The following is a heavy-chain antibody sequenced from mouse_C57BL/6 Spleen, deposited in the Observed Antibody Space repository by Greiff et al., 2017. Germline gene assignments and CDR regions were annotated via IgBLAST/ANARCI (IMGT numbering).Heavy chain of an antibody. D-gene: IGHD1-1*01. J-gene: IGHJ3*01. CDR3: ARGDYGSSYKAWFAY. CDR1: GYTFTSYW. CDR2: IDPSDSYT. Sequence: QVQLQQPGAELVMPGASVKLSCKASGYTFTSYWMHWVKQRPGQGLEWIGEIDPSDSYTNYNQKFKGKSTLTVDKSSSTAYMQLSSLTSEDSAVYYCARGDYGSSYKAWFAYWGQGTLVTVSA. V-gene: IGHV1-69*01.